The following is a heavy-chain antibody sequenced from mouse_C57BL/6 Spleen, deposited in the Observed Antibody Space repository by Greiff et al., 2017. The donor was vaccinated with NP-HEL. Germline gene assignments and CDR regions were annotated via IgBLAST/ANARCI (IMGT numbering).Heavy chain of an antibody. CDR1: GFTFSDYG. J-gene: IGHJ3*01. Sequence: EVHLVESGGGLVKPGGSLKLSCAASGFTFSDYGMHWVRQAPEKGLEWVAYISSGSSTIYYADTVKGRFTISRDNAKNTLFLHMTSLRSEDTAMYYCARSGPGAWFAYWGQGTLVTVSA. V-gene: IGHV5-17*01. CDR3: ARSGPGAWFAY. D-gene: IGHD3-2*02. CDR2: ISSGSSTI.